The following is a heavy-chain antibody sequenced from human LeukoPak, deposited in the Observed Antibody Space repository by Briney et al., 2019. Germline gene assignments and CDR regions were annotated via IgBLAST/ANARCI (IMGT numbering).Heavy chain of an antibody. CDR2: ISADGRST. V-gene: IGHV3-43*02. J-gene: IGHJ1*01. Sequence: GGSLRLSCAASGFTFYNYAIHGLRHVPGKSLEGVSLISADGRSTYADSVKGRFTISRDNSRFSLYLQMRSLTAEDAAVYYCAKDSGWQLLRAEYFQHWGPGTLVTVSS. D-gene: IGHD2-15*01. CDR3: AKDSGWQLLRAEYFQH. CDR1: GFTFYNYA.